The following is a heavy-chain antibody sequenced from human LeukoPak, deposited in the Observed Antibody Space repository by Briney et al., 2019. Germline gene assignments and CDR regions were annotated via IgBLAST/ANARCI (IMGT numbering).Heavy chain of an antibody. J-gene: IGHJ6*03. Sequence: GGSLRLSCAASGFTFSTYNMNWVRQAPGKGLEWVSSITSSSSYIYYADSVKGRFTISRDNAENSLYLQMNSLRAEDTAVYYCARDHYFYYMDAWGKGTTVTVSS. CDR1: GFTFSTYN. V-gene: IGHV3-21*01. CDR3: ARDHYFYYMDA. CDR2: ITSSSSYI.